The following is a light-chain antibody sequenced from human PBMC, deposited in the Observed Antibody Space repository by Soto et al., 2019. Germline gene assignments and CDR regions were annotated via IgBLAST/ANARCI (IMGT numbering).Light chain of an antibody. V-gene: IGKV1-39*01. CDR1: QSITTF. CDR3: KQSFAIPPT. J-gene: IGKJ1*01. Sequence: DIDVTQSRSSLSTSVGDSVTITCRASQSITTFLNWYQHKPGKAPKLLIYAASTLQDGVPSRFSGSGYGTDFSLTISSLQPDDFATYYCKQSFAIPPTFDQGTKV. CDR2: AAS.